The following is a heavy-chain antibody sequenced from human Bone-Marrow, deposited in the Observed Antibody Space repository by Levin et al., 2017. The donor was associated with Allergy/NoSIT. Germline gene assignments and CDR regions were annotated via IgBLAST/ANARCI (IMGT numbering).Heavy chain of an antibody. V-gene: IGHV1-8*01. CDR1: GYTFTSYD. CDR3: ARVLVVLGLRFDP. Sequence: GESLKISCKASGYTFTSYDINWVRQATGQGLEWMGWMNPNSGNTGYAQKFQGRVTMTRNTSISTAYMELSSLRSEDTAVYYCARVLVVLGLRFDPWGQGTLVTVSS. CDR2: MNPNSGNT. J-gene: IGHJ5*02. D-gene: IGHD2-2*01.